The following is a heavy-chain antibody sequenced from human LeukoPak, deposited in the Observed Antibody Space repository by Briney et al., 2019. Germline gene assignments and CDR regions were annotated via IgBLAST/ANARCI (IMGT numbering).Heavy chain of an antibody. D-gene: IGHD4-17*01. J-gene: IGHJ6*02. CDR2: IIPMFGTA. Sequence: ASVKVSCTASGGTCSSYAISWVRQAPGQGREWMGGIIPMFGTANYAQKFQGRVTITADESTSTAYMELSSLRSEDTAVYYCARGDYGDYERGGYYYYYGMDVWGQGTTVTVSS. CDR3: ARGDYGDYERGGYYYYYGMDV. V-gene: IGHV1-69*13. CDR1: GGTCSSYA.